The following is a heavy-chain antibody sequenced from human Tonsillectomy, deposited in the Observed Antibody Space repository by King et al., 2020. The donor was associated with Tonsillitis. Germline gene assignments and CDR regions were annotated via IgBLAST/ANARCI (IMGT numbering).Heavy chain of an antibody. CDR1: GGTFSSYA. V-gene: IGHV1-69*12. Sequence: QLVQSGAEVKKPGSSVKVSCKASGGTFSSYAISWVRQAPGQGLEWMGGIIPISGTANYAQKFQGRVTITADESTSTAYMELSSLRAEDTAVYYCARLEENGDRNFDYWGQGTLVTVSS. CDR2: IIPISGTA. CDR3: ARLEENGDRNFDY. J-gene: IGHJ4*02. D-gene: IGHD7-27*01.